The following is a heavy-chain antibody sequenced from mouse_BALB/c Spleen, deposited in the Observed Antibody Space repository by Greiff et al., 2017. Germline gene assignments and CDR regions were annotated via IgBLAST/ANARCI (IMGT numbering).Heavy chain of an antibody. D-gene: IGHD2-1*01. CDR1: GFTFSNYW. V-gene: IGHV6-6*02. CDR3: TRDGNFSYAMDY. CDR2: IRLKSNNYAT. J-gene: IGHJ4*01. Sequence: EVKLMESGGGLVQPGGSMKLSCVASGFTFSNYWMNWVRQSPEKGLEWVAEIRLKSNNYATHYAESVKGRFTISRDDSKSSVYLQMNNLRAEDTGIYYCTRDGNFSYAMDYWGQGTSVTVSS.